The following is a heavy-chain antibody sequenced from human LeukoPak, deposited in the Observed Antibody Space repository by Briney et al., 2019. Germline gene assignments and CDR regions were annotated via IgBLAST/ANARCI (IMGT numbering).Heavy chain of an antibody. V-gene: IGHV3-23*01. CDR2: ISGSGGST. D-gene: IGHD6-6*01. CDR1: GFTFSSYA. CDR3: ARGGYSSSFY. Sequence: PGASLRLSCAASGFTFSSYAMSWVRQAPGKGLEWVSAISGSGGSTYYADSVKGRFTISRDNAKNSLYLQMNSLRAEDTAVYYCARGGYSSSFYWGQRTLVTVSS. J-gene: IGHJ4*02.